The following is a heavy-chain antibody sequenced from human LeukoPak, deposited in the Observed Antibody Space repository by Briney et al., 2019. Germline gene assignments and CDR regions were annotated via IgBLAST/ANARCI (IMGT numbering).Heavy chain of an antibody. Sequence: GGSLRLSCSASGFTFSLYCMNWVRHAPRKGLEWVASITTISSFMYYADSVKGRFTISRVNAKNLLDMQMHRLTAEDPAVYYRASHRYYFDYWGQGILVTVSS. CDR1: GFTFSLYC. CDR3: ASHRYYFDY. CDR2: ITTISSFM. V-gene: IGHV3-21*06. J-gene: IGHJ4*02.